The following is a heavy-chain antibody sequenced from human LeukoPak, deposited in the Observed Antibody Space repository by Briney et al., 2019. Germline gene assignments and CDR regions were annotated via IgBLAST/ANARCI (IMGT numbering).Heavy chain of an antibody. CDR1: GVSISSYY. V-gene: IGHV4-59*01. D-gene: IGHD2-21*02. J-gene: IGHJ3*02. CDR3: ARDLRGYCGDNCYSGAFDM. CDR2: VCDSGST. Sequence: PSETLSLTCTVSGVSISSYYWTWIRQPPGKGLEWIGCVCDSGSTTYNPSLRGRVTISVDTSKNQFSLRLSSVTAADTAVYYCARDLRGYCGDNCYSGAFDMWGQGTMVTVSS.